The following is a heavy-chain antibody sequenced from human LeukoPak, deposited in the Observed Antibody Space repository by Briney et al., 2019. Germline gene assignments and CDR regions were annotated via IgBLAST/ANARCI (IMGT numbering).Heavy chain of an antibody. D-gene: IGHD5-24*01. CDR2: INDSGST. V-gene: IGHV4-34*01. Sequence: SETLSLTCAVYGGSFSGYYWTWIRQPPGKGLEWIGEINDSGSTNYNPSLKSRVSISSDTSKNQFSLKLSSVTAADTAVYYCARGRRDDFSTFYYYMDVWGKGTTVTVSS. J-gene: IGHJ6*03. CDR3: ARGRRDDFSTFYYYMDV. CDR1: GGSFSGYY.